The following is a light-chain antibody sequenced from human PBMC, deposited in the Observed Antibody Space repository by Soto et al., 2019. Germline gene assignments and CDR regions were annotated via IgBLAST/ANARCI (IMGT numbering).Light chain of an antibody. CDR1: SSDIGGSDS. V-gene: IGLV2-8*01. J-gene: IGLJ1*01. CDR3: ASYAGNDDFV. Sequence: QSVLTQPPSASGSPGQSVTISCTGTSSDIGGSDSVSWYQQHPDKAPTLLIFEINKRPSGVPGRFSGSKSGNTASLTVSGLQTEDEAVYFCASYAGNDDFVFGTGTKVTVL. CDR2: EIN.